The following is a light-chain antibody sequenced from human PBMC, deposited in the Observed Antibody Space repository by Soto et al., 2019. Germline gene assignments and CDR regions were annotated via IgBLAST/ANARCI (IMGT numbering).Light chain of an antibody. CDR3: TSYTSTTTYV. Sequence: QSVLTQPASASGSPGQSVTISCTGTSSDVGGYNYVSWYQLHPGKAPKLMIYEVSKRPSGVPDRFLGSKSGNTASLTVSGLQAEDEADYYCTSYTSTTTYVFGTGTRSPS. CDR2: EVS. CDR1: SSDVGGYNY. V-gene: IGLV2-8*01. J-gene: IGLJ1*01.